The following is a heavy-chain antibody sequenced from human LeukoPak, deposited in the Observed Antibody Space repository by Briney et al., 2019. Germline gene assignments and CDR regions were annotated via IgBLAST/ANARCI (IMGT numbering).Heavy chain of an antibody. CDR1: GASISTYY. CDR3: ARDYTPGWGTYFDY. D-gene: IGHD3-16*01. V-gene: IGHV4-4*07. J-gene: IGHJ4*02. CDR2: IYTSGIT. Sequence: SETLSLTCTVSGASISTYYWSWIRLPAGKGLEWIGRIYTSGITIYNPSLNSRVTTSVDKSTNQFSLELSSVTAADTAVYYCARDYTPGWGTYFDYWGQGILVTVSS.